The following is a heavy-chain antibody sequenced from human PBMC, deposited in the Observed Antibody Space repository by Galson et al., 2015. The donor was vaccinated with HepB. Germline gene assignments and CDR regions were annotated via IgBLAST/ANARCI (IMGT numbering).Heavy chain of an antibody. J-gene: IGHJ4*02. CDR1: GYTFTGYY. CDR2: INPNSGGT. Sequence: SVKVSCKASGYTFTGYYMHWVRQAPGQGLEWMGRINPNSGGTNYAQKFQGRVTMTRDTSISTAYMELSRLRSDDTAVYCCARGRSSWFDPGDYWGQGTLVTVSS. V-gene: IGHV1-2*06. D-gene: IGHD6-13*01. CDR3: ARGRSSWFDPGDY.